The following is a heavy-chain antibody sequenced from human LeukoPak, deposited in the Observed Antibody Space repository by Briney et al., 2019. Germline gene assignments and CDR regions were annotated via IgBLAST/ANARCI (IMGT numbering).Heavy chain of an antibody. CDR1: GGSISSYY. J-gene: IGHJ4*02. V-gene: IGHV4-59*01. CDR3: ARERCSSTTCYFDY. CDR2: IYYTGST. D-gene: IGHD2-2*01. Sequence: PSETLSLTCTASGGSISSYYWSWIRQPPGKGLEWIGYIYYTGSTNYNPSLKSRVTISVDTSKNQFSLKLSSVTAADTAVYYCARERCSSTTCYFDYWGQGTLVTVSS.